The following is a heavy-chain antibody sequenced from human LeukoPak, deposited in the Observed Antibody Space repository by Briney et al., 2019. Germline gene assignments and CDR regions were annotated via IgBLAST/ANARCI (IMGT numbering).Heavy chain of an antibody. Sequence: GGSLRLSCAASGFTFSSYWMSWVRQAPGKGLEWVANIKQDGSEKDYVDSVKGRFTISRDNAENSLYLQMNSLRAEDTAVYYCARMDIAVAGIFDYWGQGTLVTVSS. CDR2: IKQDGSEK. CDR1: GFTFSSYW. CDR3: ARMDIAVAGIFDY. D-gene: IGHD6-19*01. J-gene: IGHJ4*02. V-gene: IGHV3-7*01.